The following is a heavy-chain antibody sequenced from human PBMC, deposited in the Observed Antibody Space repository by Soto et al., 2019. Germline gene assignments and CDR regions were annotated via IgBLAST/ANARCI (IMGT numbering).Heavy chain of an antibody. CDR1: GGTFSSYA. V-gene: IGHV1-69*01. CDR2: INPIFGTA. D-gene: IGHD5-18*01. CDR3: AGDDSTAMAPFDY. Sequence: QVQLVQSGAEVKKPGSSVKVSCKASGGTFSSYAISWVRQAPGQGLEWRGGINPIFGTANYAQKFQGRVTITADDSTSTAYMELSSLRSEDTAVYYCAGDDSTAMAPFDYWGQGTLVTVSS. J-gene: IGHJ4*02.